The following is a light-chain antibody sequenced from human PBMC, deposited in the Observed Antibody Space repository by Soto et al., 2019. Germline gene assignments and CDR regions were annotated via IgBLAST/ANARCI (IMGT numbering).Light chain of an antibody. CDR2: RTS. Sequence: EIVMAQSPATLSVSPLERATLSCRASQSISSNLAWYQQKPGQAPRLLMFRTSSRATGFPARFSGSGSGTEFNLTISSLQSEDFGVYYCQQYNNWPRATFGGGTKVDI. J-gene: IGKJ4*01. V-gene: IGKV3-15*01. CDR3: QQYNNWPRAT. CDR1: QSISSN.